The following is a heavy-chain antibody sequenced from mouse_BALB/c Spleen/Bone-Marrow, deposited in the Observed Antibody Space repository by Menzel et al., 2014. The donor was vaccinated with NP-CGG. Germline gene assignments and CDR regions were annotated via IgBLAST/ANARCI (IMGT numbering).Heavy chain of an antibody. J-gene: IGHJ1*01. V-gene: IGHV7-3*02. CDR2: IRNKAKGYTT. Sequence: EVMLVESGGGSVQHGGSLRLSCATSGFTFTDYYMSWVRQPPGKALEWLGFIRNKAKGYTTDYSASVKGRFTISRDNSQRILYLQMNTLRAEDSATYYCARDENVGIYWYFDVWGAGTPVIVSS. CDR1: GFTFTDYY. CDR3: ARDENVGIYWYFDV.